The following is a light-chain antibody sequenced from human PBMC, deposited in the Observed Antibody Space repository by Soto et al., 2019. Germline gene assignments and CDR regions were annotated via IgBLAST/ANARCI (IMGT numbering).Light chain of an antibody. CDR3: QQYNNWPPLT. CDR1: QSVSSN. V-gene: IGKV3-15*01. CDR2: GAS. J-gene: IGKJ4*01. Sequence: EIVMTLSPATLSVSPGERATLSCRASQSVSSNLAWYQQKPGQAPRLLIYGASTRATGIPARFSGSGSGTEFTLTISSLQSEDFVVYYCQQYNNWPPLTFGGGTKVEIK.